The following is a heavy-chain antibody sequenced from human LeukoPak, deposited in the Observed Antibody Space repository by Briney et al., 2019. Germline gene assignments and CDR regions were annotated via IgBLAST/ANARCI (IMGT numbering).Heavy chain of an antibody. CDR1: GYTFASYD. D-gene: IGHD2-2*01. CDR3: ARGLHCTNTSCRQGEGFDP. CDR2: MNPNSGNT. V-gene: IGHV1-8*01. J-gene: IGHJ5*02. Sequence: ASVKVSCKASGYTFASYDINWVRQATGQGLEWMGWMNPNSGNTGYAQKFQGRVTMTRNTSIATAYMELTSLRSEDTAMYYCARGLHCTNTSCRQGEGFDPWGQGALVTVSS.